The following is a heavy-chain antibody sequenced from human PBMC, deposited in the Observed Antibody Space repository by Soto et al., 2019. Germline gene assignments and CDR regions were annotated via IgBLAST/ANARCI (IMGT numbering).Heavy chain of an antibody. J-gene: IGHJ3*02. CDR3: AKDPAYYYDSSGYPLGAFDI. D-gene: IGHD3-22*01. CDR2: ISSSASRT. Sequence: GGSLRLSCAASGFTFSAYAMSWVRRAPGKGLEWVSAISSSASRTFYADSVKGRFTISRDNSKNTLFLQMSSLRAEDTAVYYCAKDPAYYYDSSGYPLGAFDIWGQGTMVTVSS. CDR1: GFTFSAYA. V-gene: IGHV3-23*01.